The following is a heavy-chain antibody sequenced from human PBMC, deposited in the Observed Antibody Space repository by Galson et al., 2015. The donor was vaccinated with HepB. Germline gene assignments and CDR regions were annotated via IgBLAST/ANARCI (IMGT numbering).Heavy chain of an antibody. J-gene: IGHJ3*02. CDR2: ISAYNGNT. D-gene: IGHD4-17*01. V-gene: IGHV1-18*04. CDR1: GYTYTSYG. CDR3: ARATYRTVNDAFDI. Sequence: SVKVSCKASGYTYTSYGTSWVRQAPGQGLEWMGWISAYNGNTNYAQKLQGRVTMTTVTSTSTAYMELRSLRSDDTAVYYCARATYRTVNDAFDIWGQGTMVTVSS.